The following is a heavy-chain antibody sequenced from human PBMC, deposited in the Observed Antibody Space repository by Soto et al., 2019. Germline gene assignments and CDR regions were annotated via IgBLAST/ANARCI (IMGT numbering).Heavy chain of an antibody. CDR1: GGSINNDDFY. CDR2: VYYSGSS. Sequence: SETLSLTCSVSGGSINNDDFYWSWLRQTPGKGLQWIGYVYYSGSSDCIPSLKSRLSMSIDKSKNQFTLKLSSVTAADTAIYYCARMSYYYDKWYCDLWGRGTLVTVSS. J-gene: IGHJ2*01. D-gene: IGHD3-22*01. V-gene: IGHV4-30-4*01. CDR3: ARMSYYYDKWYCDL.